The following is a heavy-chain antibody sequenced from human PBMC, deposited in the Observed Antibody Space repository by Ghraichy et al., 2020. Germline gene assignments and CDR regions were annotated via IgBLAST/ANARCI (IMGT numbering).Heavy chain of an antibody. CDR1: GGSFSGYY. V-gene: IGHV4-34*01. Sequence: SETLSLTCAVYGGSFSGYYWSWIRQPPGKGLEWIGEINHSGSTNYNPSLKSRVTISVDTSKNQFSLKLSSVTAADTAVYYCARKSVDTAMAPFDYWGQGTLVTVSS. CDR3: ARKSVDTAMAPFDY. J-gene: IGHJ4*02. D-gene: IGHD5-18*01. CDR2: INHSGST.